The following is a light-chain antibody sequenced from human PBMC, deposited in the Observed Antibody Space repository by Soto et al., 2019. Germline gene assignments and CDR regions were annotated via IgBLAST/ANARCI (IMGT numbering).Light chain of an antibody. V-gene: IGKV3-20*01. Sequence: EVVLTQSPGTLSLSPGERATLSCRASQSISTSFLAWYQRKPGQAPRLLIYGASSRATGIPDRFSGSGSGTDFTLTLSRLDPEDFAVYYCHLYGNLPSTFGQGTKVEIK. CDR1: QSISTSF. J-gene: IGKJ1*01. CDR3: HLYGNLPST. CDR2: GAS.